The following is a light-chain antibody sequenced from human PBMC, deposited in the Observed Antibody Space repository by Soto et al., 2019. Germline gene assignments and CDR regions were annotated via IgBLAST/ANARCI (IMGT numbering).Light chain of an antibody. J-gene: IGKJ2*01. Sequence: EIVLTQSPGTLSLSPGERATLSCRASQSVSSSYLAWYQQKPGQAPRLLIYGGSSRATGIPDRFSGSGSGTDFTLTISRLEPEDFAVYYCQQYGSSPRTFGQGPKLEIK. CDR2: GGS. V-gene: IGKV3-20*01. CDR1: QSVSSSY. CDR3: QQYGSSPRT.